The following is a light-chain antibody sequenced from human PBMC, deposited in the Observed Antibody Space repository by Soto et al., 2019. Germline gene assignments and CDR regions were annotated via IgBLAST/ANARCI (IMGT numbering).Light chain of an antibody. CDR3: QQYGSPLT. CDR1: QSFSGSY. V-gene: IGKV3-20*01. J-gene: IGKJ4*01. CDR2: GAS. Sequence: EILLTQSPGTLSLSPGERATLSCRASQSFSGSYLAWYQQKPGQAPRLLIYGASSRATGIPDRFSGSGSGTDFTLTSSRLEPEDFAVYYCQQYGSPLTFGGGTKVEIK.